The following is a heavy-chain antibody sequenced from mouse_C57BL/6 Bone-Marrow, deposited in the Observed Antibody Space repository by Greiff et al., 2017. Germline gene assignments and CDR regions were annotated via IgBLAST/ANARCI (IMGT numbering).Heavy chain of an antibody. J-gene: IGHJ2*01. V-gene: IGHV1-54*01. CDR3: ARITTVVATVDY. D-gene: IGHD1-1*01. CDR1: GYAFTNYL. Sequence: QVQLQQSGAELVRPGTSVKVSCKASGYAFTNYLIEWVKQRPGQGLEWIGVINPGSGGTNYNEKFKGKATLTADKSSSTAYMQRSRLTSEDSAVYFCARITTVVATVDYWGQGTTLTVSA. CDR2: INPGSGGT.